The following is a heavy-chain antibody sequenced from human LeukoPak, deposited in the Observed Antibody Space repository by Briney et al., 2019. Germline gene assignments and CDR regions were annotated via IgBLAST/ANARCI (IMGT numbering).Heavy chain of an antibody. Sequence: GGSLRLSCAASGFTFSSYSMNWVRQAPGKGLEWVAVISYDGSSKYYADSVKGRFTISRDNSKTSLYLQMSSLRAEDTAVYYCAKDLYSCSGGSCYYFDYWGQGTLVTVSS. D-gene: IGHD2-15*01. J-gene: IGHJ4*02. CDR3: AKDLYSCSGGSCYYFDY. CDR2: ISYDGSSK. V-gene: IGHV3-30*18. CDR1: GFTFSSYS.